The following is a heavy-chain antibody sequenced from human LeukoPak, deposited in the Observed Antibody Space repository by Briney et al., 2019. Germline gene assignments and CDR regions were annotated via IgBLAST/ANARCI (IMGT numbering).Heavy chain of an antibody. CDR1: GGSPSGYY. Sequence: SETLSLTCAVYGGSPSGYYWSWIRQPPGKGLEWMGEINHSGSTNYNPSPKSRVTISVDTTKNQFSLKLSSVTAADTAVYYCARGGDWNYVMDVWGKGTTVTVSS. J-gene: IGHJ6*04. CDR3: ARGGDWNYVMDV. V-gene: IGHV4-34*01. CDR2: INHSGST. D-gene: IGHD1-1*01.